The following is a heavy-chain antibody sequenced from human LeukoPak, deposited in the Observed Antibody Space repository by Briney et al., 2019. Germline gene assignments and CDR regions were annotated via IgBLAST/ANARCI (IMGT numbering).Heavy chain of an antibody. CDR1: GFTLSNYE. Sequence: GGSLRLSCAASGFTLSNYEMNSVRQAPGKGLEWVSYISSPGTTFYADSVKGRFTLSRDNSNNTLYLQMNSLRAEDTAVYYCAKDRDSSSSWFDPWGQGTLVTVSS. CDR2: ISSPGTTF. V-gene: IGHV3-48*03. CDR3: AKDRDSSSSWFDP. D-gene: IGHD6-6*01. J-gene: IGHJ5*02.